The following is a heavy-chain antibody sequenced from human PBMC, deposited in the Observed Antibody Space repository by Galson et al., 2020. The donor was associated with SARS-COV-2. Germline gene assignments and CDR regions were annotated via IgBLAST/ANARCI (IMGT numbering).Heavy chain of an antibody. D-gene: IGHD3-10*01. Sequence: SGGSLRLSCAASGLTFSSYAMHWVRQAPDKGLEWVAVISYDGSNKYYADSVKGRFTISRDNSKNTLYLQMNSLRAEDTAGYYCARDAGALVDCWGQGTLVTVSS. CDR1: GLTFSSYA. V-gene: IGHV3-30-3*01. CDR3: ARDAGALVDC. J-gene: IGHJ4*02. CDR2: ISYDGSNK.